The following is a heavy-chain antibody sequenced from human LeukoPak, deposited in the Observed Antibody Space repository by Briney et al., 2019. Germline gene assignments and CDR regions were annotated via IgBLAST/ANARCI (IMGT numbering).Heavy chain of an antibody. D-gene: IGHD6-13*01. CDR2: INHSGST. CDR1: GGSFSGYY. CDR3: ARGLRQQPYYFDY. V-gene: IGHV4-34*01. J-gene: IGHJ4*02. Sequence: SETLSLTCAVYGGSFSGYYWSWIRQPPGKGLGWIGEINHSGSTNYNPSLKSRVTISVDTSKNQFSLKLSSVTAADTAVYYCARGLRQQPYYFDYWGQGTLVTVSS.